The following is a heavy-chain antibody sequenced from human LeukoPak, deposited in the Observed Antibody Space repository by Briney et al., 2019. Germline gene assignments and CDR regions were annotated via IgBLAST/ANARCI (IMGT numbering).Heavy chain of an antibody. V-gene: IGHV3-7*01. J-gene: IGHJ4*02. CDR3: TRGGTYVFDC. D-gene: IGHD1-26*01. CDR1: GFTFSNYW. Sequence: GGSLRLSCAASGFTFSNYWMSWVRQAPGKGLEWVANIKQDGSDIYYVDSVKGRSTISRDNAKNSLYLQMNSLRAEDTAVYYCTRGGTYVFDCWGQGTLVTVSS. CDR2: IKQDGSDI.